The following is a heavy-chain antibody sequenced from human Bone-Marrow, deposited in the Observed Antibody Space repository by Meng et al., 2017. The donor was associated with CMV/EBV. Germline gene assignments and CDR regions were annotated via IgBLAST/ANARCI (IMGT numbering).Heavy chain of an antibody. CDR3: ARRLMIFGALGHWFDP. V-gene: IGHV4-4*01. J-gene: IGHJ5*02. D-gene: IGHD3/OR15-3a*01. Sequence: GSIQCIKRETDVPQARGKGGEWIGQIYHSEYTVYSRYLKSRLTIPEEPSKNLFSLKLNSVTGADTAMYLWARRLMIFGALGHWFDPWGQGTLVTVSS. CDR2: IYHSEYT. CDR1: GSIQCIKR.